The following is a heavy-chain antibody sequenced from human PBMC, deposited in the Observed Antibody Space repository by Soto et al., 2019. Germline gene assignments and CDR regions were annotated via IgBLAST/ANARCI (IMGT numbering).Heavy chain of an antibody. D-gene: IGHD2-15*01. J-gene: IGHJ6*02. V-gene: IGHV1-3*01. CDR2: INAGNGNT. CDR1: GYTFTSYA. CDR3: ASEYCSGGSCTLYYGMDV. Sequence: QVQLVQSGAEVKKPGASVKVSCKVSGYTFTSYAMHWVRQAPGQGREWMGWINAGNGNTKYTQKFQDRVPITRDTSASTAYMELSSLRSEDTAVYYCASEYCSGGSCTLYYGMDVWGQGTTVTVYS.